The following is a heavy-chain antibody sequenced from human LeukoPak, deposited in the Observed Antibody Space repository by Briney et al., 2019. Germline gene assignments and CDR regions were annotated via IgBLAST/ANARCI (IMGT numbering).Heavy chain of an antibody. D-gene: IGHD1-26*01. V-gene: IGHV3-7*03. J-gene: IGHJ4*02. Sequence: GGSLRLSCAASGFTFSSYWMNWARQAPGKGLEWVANIKQDGSEKYYVDSVKGRFTISRDNAKNSLYLQMNSLRAEDTAVYYCARDKIVGATNFDYWGQGTPVTVSS. CDR3: ARDKIVGATNFDY. CDR1: GFTFSSYW. CDR2: IKQDGSEK.